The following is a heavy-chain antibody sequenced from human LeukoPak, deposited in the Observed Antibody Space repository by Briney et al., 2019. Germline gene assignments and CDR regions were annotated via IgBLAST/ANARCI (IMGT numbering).Heavy chain of an antibody. CDR2: IYHTGNT. J-gene: IGHJ4*02. CDR3: AKDLASSSGLDY. D-gene: IGHD6-13*01. CDR1: GGSISSYY. V-gene: IGHV4-59*12. Sequence: PSETLSLTCTVSGGSISSYYWNWIRQPPGKGLEWIGYIYHTGNTNYNPSLKSRVTISVDTSKSQLSLTLRSVTAADTAVYYCAKDLASSSGLDYWGQGTLVTVSS.